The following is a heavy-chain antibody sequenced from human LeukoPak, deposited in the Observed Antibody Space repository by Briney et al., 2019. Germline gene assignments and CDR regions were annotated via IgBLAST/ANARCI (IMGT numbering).Heavy chain of an antibody. J-gene: IGHJ4*02. V-gene: IGHV3-21*01. CDR2: ITSSSSYI. CDR3: ARVMNDYGDYVFDY. Sequence: GGSLRLSCTASGFTFGGYAMSWVRQAPGKGLEWVSSITSSSSYIYYADSVKGRFTISRDNAKNSLYLQMNSLRTEDTAVYFCARVMNDYGDYVFDYWGQGTLVTVSS. CDR1: GFTFGGYA. D-gene: IGHD4-17*01.